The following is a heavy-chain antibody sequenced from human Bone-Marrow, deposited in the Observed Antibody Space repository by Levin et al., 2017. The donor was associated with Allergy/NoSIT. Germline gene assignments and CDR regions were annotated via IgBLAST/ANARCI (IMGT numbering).Heavy chain of an antibody. CDR2: IYYNSYT. CDR3: ARLADNWNVNWFDP. CDR1: GASINSTNYY. J-gene: IGHJ5*02. D-gene: IGHD1-20*01. Sequence: GSLRLSCTVSGASINSTNYYWGWIRQPPGKGLEWIGTIYYNSYTYYNPSLKSRVTISKDTSKNQFSLKPSSVTAADTAVYYCARLADNWNVNWFDPWGQGTLVTVSS. V-gene: IGHV4-39*07.